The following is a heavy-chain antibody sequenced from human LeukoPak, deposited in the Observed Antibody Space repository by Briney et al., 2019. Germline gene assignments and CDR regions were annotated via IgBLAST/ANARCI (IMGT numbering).Heavy chain of an antibody. CDR3: ARDDYDSSGYYYASDY. V-gene: IGHV3-48*03. CDR2: ISSSGSTI. J-gene: IGHJ4*02. CDR1: GFTFSSYE. D-gene: IGHD3-22*01. Sequence: PGGALRLSCAASGFTFSSYEMNWVRQAPGKGLEWVSYISSSGSTIYYADSVKGRFTISRDNAKNSLYLQMNSLRAEDTAVYFCARDDYDSSGYYYASDYWGQGTLVTVSS.